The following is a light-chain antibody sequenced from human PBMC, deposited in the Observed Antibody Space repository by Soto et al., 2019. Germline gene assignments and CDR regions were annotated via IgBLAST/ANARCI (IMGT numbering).Light chain of an antibody. V-gene: IGKV3-11*01. J-gene: IGKJ4*01. Sequence: EIVLTQSPATLSLSPGERAILSCRASQSVGSYLAWYQQKPGQAPRLLIYDASNRATGIPARFSGSGSGTDFTLTISSLEPEDFAVYYCQQRSDWPLTFGGGTKVEIK. CDR1: QSVGSY. CDR2: DAS. CDR3: QQRSDWPLT.